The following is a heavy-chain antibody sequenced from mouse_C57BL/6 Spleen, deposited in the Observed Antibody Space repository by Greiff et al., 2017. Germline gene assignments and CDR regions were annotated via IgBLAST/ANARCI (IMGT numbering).Heavy chain of an antibody. D-gene: IGHD2-4*01. CDR1: GYTFTSYW. Sequence: QVQLQQPGAELVRPGTSVKLSCKASGYTFTSYWMHWVKQRPGQGLEWIGVIDPSDSYTNYNQKFKGKATLTVDTSSSTAYMQLSSLTSEDSAVYFCARDYDYDYGAIDYWGQGTSVTVSS. V-gene: IGHV1-59*01. J-gene: IGHJ4*01. CDR3: ARDYDYDYGAIDY. CDR2: IDPSDSYT.